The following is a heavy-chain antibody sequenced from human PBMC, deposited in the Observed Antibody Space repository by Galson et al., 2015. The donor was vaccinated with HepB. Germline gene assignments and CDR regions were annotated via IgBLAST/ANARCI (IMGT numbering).Heavy chain of an antibody. CDR1: GYTFIAHS. CDR3: ARESGTQLWIYLFGY. Sequence: SVKVSCKASGYTFIAHSMHWVRQAPGQRLEWMGWIDPDNGNTKYSQKFQGRVTITRDTSASTVYMELSSLRSEDTAVYYCARESGTQLWIYLFGYWGQGTLVTVSS. J-gene: IGHJ4*02. V-gene: IGHV1-3*01. CDR2: IDPDNGNT. D-gene: IGHD5-18*01.